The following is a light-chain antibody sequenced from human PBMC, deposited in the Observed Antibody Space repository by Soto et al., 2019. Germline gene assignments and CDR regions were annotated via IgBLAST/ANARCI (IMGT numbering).Light chain of an antibody. J-gene: IGKJ4*01. CDR1: QDINSW. CDR3: QQYNIYPLT. V-gene: IGKV1D-16*01. CDR2: AAS. Sequence: DVQMTQSPSSLSASVGDRVTITCRASQDINSWLAWYQQKPEQAPKSLIYAASSLQSGVPSRFSGSGSGTDFTLTISSLQPEDSATYYCQQYNIYPLTFGGGTQVEIK.